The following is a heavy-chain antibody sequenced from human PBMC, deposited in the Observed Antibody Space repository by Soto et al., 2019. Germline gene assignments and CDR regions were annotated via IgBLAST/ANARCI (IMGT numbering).Heavy chain of an antibody. CDR3: TGSNSEYNFHH. D-gene: IGHD6-13*01. CDR1: GGSIITSGYY. CDR2: IYYSGTT. Sequence: PSETLSLTCSVFGGSIITSGYYWGWVRQPPGKGLEWIGYIYYSGTTHYNPSLKSRVAISVDTSKNQFSLKVNSVTAADTAVYFCTGSNSEYNFHHWGLGNLVTVSS. V-gene: IGHV4-39*01. J-gene: IGHJ4*02.